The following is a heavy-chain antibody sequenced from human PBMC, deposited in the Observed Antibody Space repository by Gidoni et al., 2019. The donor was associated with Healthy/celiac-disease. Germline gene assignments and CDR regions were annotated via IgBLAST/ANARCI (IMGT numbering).Heavy chain of an antibody. CDR3: ARLDTALTDY. CDR2: SYYSGST. V-gene: IGHV4-39*01. J-gene: IGHJ4*02. D-gene: IGHD5-18*01. CDR1: GRSISSSSYS. Sequence: QLQLPDSGPGLVTPSEPLSPTCTLSGRSISSSSYSWGWIRQPPGKGLEWIGSSYYSGSTYYNPSLKSRVTISVDTSKNQFSLKLSSVTAADTAVYYCARLDTALTDYWGQGTLVTVSS.